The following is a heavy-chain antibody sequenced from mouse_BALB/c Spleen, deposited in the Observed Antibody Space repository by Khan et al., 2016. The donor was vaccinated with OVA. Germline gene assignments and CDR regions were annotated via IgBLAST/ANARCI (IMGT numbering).Heavy chain of an antibody. CDR2: INTYTGEP. CDR1: GYTFTNFG. Sequence: QIQLVQSGPELRKPGETVKISCKASGYTFTNFGMNWVKQAPGKGLKWMGWINTYTGEPTYADDFKGRFAFSLETSATTAYSQINNLKNEDTGTYFCSRPPYFSYVMVYWGQGTSVTVSS. J-gene: IGHJ4*01. V-gene: IGHV9-3-1*01. D-gene: IGHD2-10*01. CDR3: SRPPYFSYVMVY.